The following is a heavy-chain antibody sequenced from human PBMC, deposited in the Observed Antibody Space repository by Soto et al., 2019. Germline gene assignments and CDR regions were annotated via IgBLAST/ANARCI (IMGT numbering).Heavy chain of an antibody. CDR3: ARRWGDYFDY. CDR2: IYYSGST. J-gene: IGHJ4*02. V-gene: IGHV4-61*05. D-gene: IGHD3-16*01. CDR1: GGSISSSSYY. Sequence: SETLSLTCTVSGGSISSSSYYWGWIRQPPGKGLEWIGYIYYSGSTNYNPSLKSRVTISVDTSKNQFSLKLSSVTAADTAVYYCARRWGDYFDYWGQGTLVTVSS.